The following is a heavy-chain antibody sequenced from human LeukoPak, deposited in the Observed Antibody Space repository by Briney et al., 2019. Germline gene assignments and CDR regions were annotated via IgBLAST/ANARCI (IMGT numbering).Heavy chain of an antibody. V-gene: IGHV1-46*01. Sequence: ASVKLSCKPSGYTFTSYYMHWVRQAPGQGPEWMGVINLSGSSTNYAQKFQGRVTMTRDTSTSTVYMQLSSLRSEDTAVYYCARGRLQLYYFDYWGQGTLVTVSS. J-gene: IGHJ4*02. CDR3: ARGRLQLYYFDY. CDR1: GYTFTSYY. D-gene: IGHD1-1*01. CDR2: INLSGSST.